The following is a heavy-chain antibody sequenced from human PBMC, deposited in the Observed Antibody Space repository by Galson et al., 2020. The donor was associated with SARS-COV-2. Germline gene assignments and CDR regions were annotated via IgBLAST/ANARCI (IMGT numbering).Heavy chain of an antibody. Sequence: GESLKIPCAAFGFTFSSYAMHWVRQAPGKGPEWVAVISYDGSNKYYADPVTGRFTISRDNSKNTLYLQMNSLRAEDTAVYYCARDLDDSSGEDYFDYWGQGTLVTVSS. CDR3: ARDLDDSSGEDYFDY. D-gene: IGHD3-22*01. CDR1: GFTFSSYA. V-gene: IGHV3-30*04. CDR2: ISYDGSNK. J-gene: IGHJ4*02.